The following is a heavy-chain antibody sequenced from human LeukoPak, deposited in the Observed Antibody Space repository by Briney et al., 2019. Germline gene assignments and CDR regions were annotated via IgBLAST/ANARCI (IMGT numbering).Heavy chain of an antibody. CDR3: ARLGSRVV. J-gene: IGHJ4*02. D-gene: IGHD3-10*01. Sequence: SETLSLTCAVYGGAFSGYYWSWIRQPPGKGLEWIGEINHSGYTNYNPSLKSRVTMSVDTSKNQFSLKLNSMTAADTAVYYCARLGSRVVWGQGTLVIVSS. CDR1: GGAFSGYY. CDR2: INHSGYT. V-gene: IGHV4-34*01.